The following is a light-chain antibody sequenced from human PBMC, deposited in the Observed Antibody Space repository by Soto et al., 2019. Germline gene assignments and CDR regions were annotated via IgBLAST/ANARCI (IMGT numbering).Light chain of an antibody. CDR3: QHYDTSPPLT. J-gene: IGKJ4*01. Sequence: EIVLTQSPGTLSLSPGDRATLSCRASQSVSNSFLAWYQQKPGQAPRLLLYGASTRAIGIPDRFSGSGSGTDFTLTINRLEPEDFAVYYCQHYDTSPPLTFGGGTKVEVK. CDR1: QSVSNSF. CDR2: GAS. V-gene: IGKV3-20*01.